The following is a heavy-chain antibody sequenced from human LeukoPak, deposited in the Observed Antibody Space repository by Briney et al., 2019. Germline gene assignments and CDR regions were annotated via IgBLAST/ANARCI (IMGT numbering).Heavy chain of an antibody. CDR1: GFTFSSYA. V-gene: IGHV3-23*01. CDR3: AKDPRVGSRVATPCH. J-gene: IGHJ4*02. Sequence: GTLTLSCTASGFTFSSYAWSWIRQAPGKGLEWVWDISGSGGSTYYADSVKGRFTISRDNSKSTLFLQMNSLRAEATAVYYCAKDPRVGSRVATPCHWGQGTLVTVSS. D-gene: IGHD5-24*01. CDR2: ISGSGGST.